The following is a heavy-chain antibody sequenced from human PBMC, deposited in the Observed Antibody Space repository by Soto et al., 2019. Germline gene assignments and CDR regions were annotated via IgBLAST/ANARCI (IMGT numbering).Heavy chain of an antibody. CDR1: GGSFSGYY. V-gene: IGHV4-34*01. Sequence: SETLSLTCAVYGGSFSGYYWSWIRQPPGKGLEWIGEINHSGSTNYNPSLKSRVTISVDTSKNQFSLKLSSVTAADTAVYYCARGTAPAAAAYDYWGQGTLVTVSS. D-gene: IGHD6-13*01. J-gene: IGHJ4*02. CDR2: INHSGST. CDR3: ARGTAPAAAAYDY.